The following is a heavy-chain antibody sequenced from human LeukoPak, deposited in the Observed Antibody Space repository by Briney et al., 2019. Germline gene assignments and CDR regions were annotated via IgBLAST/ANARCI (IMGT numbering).Heavy chain of an antibody. Sequence: GESLKISCKGSGYSFINDWIGWVRQVPGKGLEWVGIIYPGASDTRYSPSFQGQVTISADKSISTAYLQWSSLKASDTAMNYCARRQAVAGTWGDWGEGCLVTVYS. CDR2: IYPGASDT. CDR3: ARRQAVAGTWGD. J-gene: IGHJ4*02. D-gene: IGHD6-19*01. CDR1: GYSFINDW. V-gene: IGHV5-51*01.